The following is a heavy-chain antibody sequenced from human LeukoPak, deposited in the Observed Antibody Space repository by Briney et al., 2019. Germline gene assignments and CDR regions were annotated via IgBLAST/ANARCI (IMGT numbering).Heavy chain of an antibody. J-gene: IGHJ4*02. Sequence: GGSLRLSCAASGFTLSTYSMNWVRQVPGKGLEWVSYISSTCSTIYYADSVKGRFTISRDNAKNSLYLQMNSLRAEDTAVYYCARRLDYWGQGTLVTVSS. V-gene: IGHV3-48*01. CDR1: GFTLSTYS. CDR2: ISSTCSTI. CDR3: ARRLDY.